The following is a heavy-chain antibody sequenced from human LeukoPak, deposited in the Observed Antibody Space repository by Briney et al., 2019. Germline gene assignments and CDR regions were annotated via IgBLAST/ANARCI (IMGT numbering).Heavy chain of an antibody. V-gene: IGHV7-4-1*02. CDR2: INANTGNP. J-gene: IGHJ4*02. CDR1: GYAFTNYA. D-gene: IGHD3-10*01. CDR3: ASGNYYTSGTIKN. Sequence: ASVKVSCKASGYAFTNYAMNWVRQAPGQGLEWMGWINANTGNPTYAQGFTGRFVFSLDTSVTTAYLQISSLKAEDTAVYFCASGNYYTSGTIKNWGQGTLVTVSS.